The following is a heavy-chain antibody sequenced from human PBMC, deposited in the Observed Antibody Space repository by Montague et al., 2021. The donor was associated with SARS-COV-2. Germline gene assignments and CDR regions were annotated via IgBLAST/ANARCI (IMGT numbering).Heavy chain of an antibody. CDR1: GGSISNHY. Sequence: SETLSLTCTVSGGSISNHYWSWIRQPPGKGLEWIAFYSGNTNYNPSLKSRVTISVDTSKNQFSLKLSSVTAADTAVYYCARVRYYGSGTSLGMDVWGQGTTVTVSS. V-gene: IGHV4-59*11. CDR3: ARVRYYGSGTSLGMDV. J-gene: IGHJ6*02. CDR2: FYSGNT. D-gene: IGHD3-10*01.